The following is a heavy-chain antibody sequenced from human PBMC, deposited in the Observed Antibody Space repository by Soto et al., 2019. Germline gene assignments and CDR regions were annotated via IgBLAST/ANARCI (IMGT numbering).Heavy chain of an antibody. V-gene: IGHV5-51*01. Sequence: GESLKISCKGSGCSFTSYWIGWVRQMPGKGLEWMGIIYPGDSDTRYSPSFQGQVTISADKSISTAYLQWSSLKASDTAMYYCASSPRGNWNPFDYWGQGTLVTVSS. CDR2: IYPGDSDT. CDR3: ASSPRGNWNPFDY. CDR1: GCSFTSYW. D-gene: IGHD1-20*01. J-gene: IGHJ4*02.